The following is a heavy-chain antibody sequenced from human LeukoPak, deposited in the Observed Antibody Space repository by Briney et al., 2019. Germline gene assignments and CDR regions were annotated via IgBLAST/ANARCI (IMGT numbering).Heavy chain of an antibody. J-gene: IGHJ3*02. V-gene: IGHV3-48*01. Sequence: GGSLRLSCAASGFTFSSYSMNWVRQAPGKGLEWVSYISSSSTIYYADSVKGRFTISRDNAKNSLYLQMNSLRAEDTAVYYCALDVVGATFIWGQGTMVTVSS. D-gene: IGHD1-26*01. CDR1: GFTFSSYS. CDR3: ALDVVGATFI. CDR2: ISSSSTI.